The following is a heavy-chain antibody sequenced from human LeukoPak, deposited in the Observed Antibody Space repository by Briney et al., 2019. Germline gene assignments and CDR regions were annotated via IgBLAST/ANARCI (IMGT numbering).Heavy chain of an antibody. J-gene: IGHJ4*02. V-gene: IGHV3-53*01. CDR2: IYSGGST. CDR1: GFTVSSNY. D-gene: IGHD6-19*01. CDR3: ARGSYSSGWFLPNDY. Sequence: GGSLRLSCAASGFTVSSNYMSWVRQAPGKGLEWVSVIYSGGSTYYADSVKGRFTISRDNSKNTVYPQMNSLRAEDTAVYYCARGSYSSGWFLPNDYWGQGTLVTVSS.